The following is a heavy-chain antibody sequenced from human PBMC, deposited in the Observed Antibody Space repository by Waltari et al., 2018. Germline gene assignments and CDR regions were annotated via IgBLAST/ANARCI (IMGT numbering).Heavy chain of an antibody. D-gene: IGHD2-8*01. CDR2: MYYSGNT. V-gene: IGHV4-39*07. CDR1: GGSIRSSSYY. CDR3: ARDLPGYCTSKSCYMGLDY. J-gene: IGHJ4*02. Sequence: QLQLQESGPGLVKPSETLSLSCTVSGGSIRSSSYYWGWIRQPPGKGLEWIGSMYYSGNTYYNPSLKSRVTILVDTSKNQFSLKLSSVTAADTAVYYCARDLPGYCTSKSCYMGLDYWGQGILVTVSS.